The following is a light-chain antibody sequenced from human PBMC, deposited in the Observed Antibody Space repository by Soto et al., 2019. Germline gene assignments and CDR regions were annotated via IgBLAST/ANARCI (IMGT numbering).Light chain of an antibody. V-gene: IGLV1-44*01. J-gene: IGLJ2*01. CDR1: SSNIGSNT. Sequence: QSVLTQPPSASGTLGQRVTISCSGSSSNIGSNTVNWYQQLPGTAPKLLIYSNNQRPSGVPDRFSGSKSGTSASLAISGLQSEDEADYYCAACDDSLNGVVFGGGTKLTVL. CDR2: SNN. CDR3: AACDDSLNGVV.